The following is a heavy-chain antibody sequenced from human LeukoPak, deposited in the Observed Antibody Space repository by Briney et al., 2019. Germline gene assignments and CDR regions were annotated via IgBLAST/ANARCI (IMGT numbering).Heavy chain of an antibody. V-gene: IGHV4-61*02. D-gene: IGHD3-3*01. Sequence: PSGTLSLTCTVSGGSISSGSYYWSWIRQPAGKGLEWIGRIYTSGSTNYNPSLKSRVTISVDTSKNQFSLKLSSVTAADTAVYYCARGRYYDFWSDQLYYFDYWGQGTLVTVSS. CDR1: GGSISSGSYY. J-gene: IGHJ4*02. CDR3: ARGRYYDFWSDQLYYFDY. CDR2: IYTSGST.